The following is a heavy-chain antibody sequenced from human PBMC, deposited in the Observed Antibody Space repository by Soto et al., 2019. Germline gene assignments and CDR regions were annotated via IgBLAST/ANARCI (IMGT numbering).Heavy chain of an antibody. CDR3: ALRKTGSYFDY. V-gene: IGHV3-23*01. CDR1: GSTFSSYA. J-gene: IGHJ4*02. Sequence: GGSLRLSCAASGSTFSSYAMSWVRQAPGKGLEWVSAIGASGAGTYYAEYVKGRFTISRDNSKNTLYLQMNNLRAEDTAVYYCALRKTGSYFDYWGQGTLVTVSS. D-gene: IGHD1-26*01. CDR2: IGASGAGT.